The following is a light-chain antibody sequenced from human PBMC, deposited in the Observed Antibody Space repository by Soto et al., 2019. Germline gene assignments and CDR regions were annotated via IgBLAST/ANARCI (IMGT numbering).Light chain of an antibody. CDR3: FSYAGNIEV. V-gene: IGLV2-23*02. Sequence: QSALTQPASVSGSPGQSITIPCTGTSGDVGGYNLVSWYQQHPGKAPKLMIYEITERPSGVSNRFSGSKSGNTASLTISGLQPDDEADYYCFSYAGNIEVFGTGTKLTVL. CDR2: EIT. J-gene: IGLJ1*01. CDR1: SGDVGGYNL.